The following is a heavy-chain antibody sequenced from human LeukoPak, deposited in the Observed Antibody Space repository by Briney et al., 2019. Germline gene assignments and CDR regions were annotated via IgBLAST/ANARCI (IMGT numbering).Heavy chain of an antibody. CDR3: ARDVLTMVRGVLDY. V-gene: IGHV1-18*01. CDR1: GGTFSSYA. CDR2: ISVSNANT. Sequence: ASAKVSCKASGGTFSSYAISWVRQAPGQGLEWMGWISVSNANTNYAQKLQGRVTMTTDTSTSTAYMELRSLRSDDTAVYYCARDVLTMVRGVLDYWGQGTLVTVSS. J-gene: IGHJ4*02. D-gene: IGHD3-10*01.